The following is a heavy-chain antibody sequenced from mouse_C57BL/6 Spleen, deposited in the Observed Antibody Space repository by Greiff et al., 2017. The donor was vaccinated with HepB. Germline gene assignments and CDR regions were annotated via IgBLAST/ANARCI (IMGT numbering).Heavy chain of an antibody. J-gene: IGHJ4*01. CDR1: GFTFSDYG. Sequence: EVQLQESGGGLVKPGGSLKLSCAASGFTFSDYGMHWVRQAPEKGLEWVAYISSGSSTIYYADTVKGRFTISRDNAKNTLFLQMTSLRSEDTAMYYCARETYSSMDYWGQGTSVTVSS. CDR2: ISSGSSTI. V-gene: IGHV5-17*01. CDR3: ARETYSSMDY.